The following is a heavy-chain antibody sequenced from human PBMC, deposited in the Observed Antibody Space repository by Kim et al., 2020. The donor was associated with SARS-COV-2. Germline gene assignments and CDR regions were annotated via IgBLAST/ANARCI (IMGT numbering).Heavy chain of an antibody. CDR3: AREGSGSYNWLDP. J-gene: IGHJ5*02. Sequence: SQNFQGRVTITWDTAATTAYMELSSLTSKDTAVYYCAREGSGSYNWLDPWGQGTLVTVSS. V-gene: IGHV1-3*01. D-gene: IGHD3-10*01.